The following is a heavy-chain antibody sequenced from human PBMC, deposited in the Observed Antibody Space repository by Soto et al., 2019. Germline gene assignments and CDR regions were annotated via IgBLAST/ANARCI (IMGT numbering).Heavy chain of an antibody. V-gene: IGHV3-23*01. CDR3: AKAEGLAVPGSHLDQ. CDR2: ITGTGGST. Sequence: VQLLESGGGSVHPGGSLSLSCAPSGFTFSSYDMTCVRQAPGKGPEGVSAITGTGGSTNYAHSVEGLFTISRDHSRNTLYLQMSSLRAEDTAVYYCAKAEGLAVPGSHLDQWGQGIMVTVSS. J-gene: IGHJ4*02. D-gene: IGHD6-19*01. CDR1: GFTFSSYD.